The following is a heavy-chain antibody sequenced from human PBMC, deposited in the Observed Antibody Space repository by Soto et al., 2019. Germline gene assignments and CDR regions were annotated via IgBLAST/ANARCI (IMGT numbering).Heavy chain of an antibody. Sequence: GGSLRLSCAASGFTVTNYAMSWVRQAPGKGLEWVSTISGSGGSTYYADSVKGRFTISRDNSKNTLYLQMNSLRAEDTAVYYCAKLVVPATSRWFDPWGQGTLVTVSS. CDR1: GFTVTNYA. J-gene: IGHJ5*02. D-gene: IGHD2-21*02. CDR2: ISGSGGST. CDR3: AKLVVPATSRWFDP. V-gene: IGHV3-23*01.